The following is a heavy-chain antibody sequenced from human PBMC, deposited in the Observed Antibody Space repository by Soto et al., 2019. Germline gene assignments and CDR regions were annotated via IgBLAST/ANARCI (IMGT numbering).Heavy chain of an antibody. D-gene: IGHD1-7*01. V-gene: IGHV1-8*01. J-gene: IGHJ4*02. Sequence: AASVKVSCKASGYTFTSYDINWVRQATGQGLEWMGWMNPNSGNTGYAQKFQGRVTMTRNTSISTAYMELSSLRSEDTAVYYCARVGRYRTTALDYWGQGTLVTVSS. CDR3: ARVGRYRTTALDY. CDR1: GYTFTSYD. CDR2: MNPNSGNT.